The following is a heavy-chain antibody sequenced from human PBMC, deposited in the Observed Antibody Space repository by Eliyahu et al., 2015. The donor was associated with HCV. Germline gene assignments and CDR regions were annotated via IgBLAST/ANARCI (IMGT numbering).Heavy chain of an antibody. Sequence: EVQLVESGGGLVQPGGSLRLSCAASGFTFSDHYMDWVRQAPGKGLEWVARIRNKGNSYTTVYAASVQGRFTISRDDSKSSLYLQMNSLKTEDTAVYYCVRDGGSHSFDHWGQGTLVTVSS. CDR3: VRDGGSHSFDH. CDR2: IRNKGNSYTT. V-gene: IGHV3-72*01. D-gene: IGHD1-26*01. J-gene: IGHJ4*02. CDR1: GFTFSDHY.